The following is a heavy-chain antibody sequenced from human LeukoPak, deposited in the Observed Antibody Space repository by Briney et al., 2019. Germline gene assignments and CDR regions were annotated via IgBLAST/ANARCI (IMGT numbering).Heavy chain of an antibody. J-gene: IGHJ4*02. D-gene: IGHD5-12*01. V-gene: IGHV4-4*07. CDR1: GGSISSYY. Sequence: PSETLSLTRTVSGGSISSYYWSWIRQPAGKGLEWIGRIYTSGSTNYNPSLKSRVTISVDTSKNQFSLKLSSVTAADTAVYYCASSGWLPYYFDYWGQGTLVTVSS. CDR3: ASSGWLPYYFDY. CDR2: IYTSGST.